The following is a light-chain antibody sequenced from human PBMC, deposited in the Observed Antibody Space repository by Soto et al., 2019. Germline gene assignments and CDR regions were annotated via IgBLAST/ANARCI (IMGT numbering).Light chain of an antibody. V-gene: IGKV1-39*01. J-gene: IGKJ2*01. CDR2: GAS. CDR1: ESISRY. CDR3: HQSYTKPFT. Sequence: DIQMPQSPSSLSASVGDRVTITCRASESISRYFNWYQQKPGKAPKLLIFGASRLQSGVPSRFSGSGSGTDFTLTISSLQPEDFATYCCHQSYTKPFTFGQGTQLEI.